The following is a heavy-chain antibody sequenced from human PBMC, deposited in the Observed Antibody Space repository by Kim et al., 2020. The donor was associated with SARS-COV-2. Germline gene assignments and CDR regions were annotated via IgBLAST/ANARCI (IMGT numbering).Heavy chain of an antibody. D-gene: IGHD3-22*01. Sequence: SVKVSCKASGGTFSSYAISWVRQAPGQGLEWMGGIIPIFGTANYAQKFQGRVTITADKSTSTAYMELSSLRSEDTAVYYCARDSSGYYYGGSNLFDYWGQGTLVTVSS. CDR1: GGTFSSYA. J-gene: IGHJ4*02. CDR3: ARDSSGYYYGGSNLFDY. CDR2: IIPIFGTA. V-gene: IGHV1-69*06.